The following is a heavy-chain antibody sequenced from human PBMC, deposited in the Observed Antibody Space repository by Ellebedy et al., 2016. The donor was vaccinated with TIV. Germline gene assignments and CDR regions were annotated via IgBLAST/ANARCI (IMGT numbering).Heavy chain of an antibody. Sequence: AASVKVSCKASGFAFTSYGFSWVRQAPGQGLEWMGWISAYNGKTNYAQKFQGRVTMTTETSTSTAYMELRSLRSDDTAVYYCAREGYCHGGSCYSGALDIWGQGTMVTVSS. CDR1: GFAFTSYG. J-gene: IGHJ3*02. V-gene: IGHV1-18*04. CDR3: AREGYCHGGSCYSGALDI. D-gene: IGHD2-15*01. CDR2: ISAYNGKT.